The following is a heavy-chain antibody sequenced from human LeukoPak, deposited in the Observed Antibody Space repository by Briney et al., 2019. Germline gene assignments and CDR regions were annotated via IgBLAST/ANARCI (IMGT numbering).Heavy chain of an antibody. CDR3: ARWVYYYDF. V-gene: IGHV3-23*01. D-gene: IGHD5-24*01. Sequence: GGSLRLSCSASGFTFSTYAINWVRQAPGKGLEWVSAISAGGDSTLYADSVKGRFTISRDNSRNTLYLQMRNLGVEDKALYYCARWVYYYDFGGQGTLHTVSS. CDR1: GFTFSTYA. CDR2: ISAGGDST. J-gene: IGHJ4*02.